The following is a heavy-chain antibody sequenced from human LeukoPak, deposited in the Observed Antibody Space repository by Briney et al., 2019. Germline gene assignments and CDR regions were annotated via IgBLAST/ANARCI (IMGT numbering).Heavy chain of an antibody. V-gene: IGHV4-38-2*01. Sequence: SETLSLTCAVSGYSISSGYYWGWIRQPPGKGLEWIRSIYHSGSIYYNPSLKSRLTISVDTSKNQFSLKLSSVTAADTAVYYCARGRGNWFDPWGQGTLVTVSS. J-gene: IGHJ5*02. CDR3: ARGRGNWFDP. CDR2: IYHSGSI. CDR1: GYSISSGYY.